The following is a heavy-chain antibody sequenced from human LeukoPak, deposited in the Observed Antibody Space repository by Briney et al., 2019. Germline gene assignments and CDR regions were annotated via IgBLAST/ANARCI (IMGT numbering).Heavy chain of an antibody. J-gene: IGHJ5*02. CDR3: ARDILDRSGSQFNHWWFDP. V-gene: IGHV4-61*02. Sequence: SQTLSLTCTVSGGSISSGSYYWSWIRQPAGKGLEWIGRIYTSGSTNYNPSLKSRVTMSVDTSKNQFSLKLSSVTAADTAVYYCARDILDRSGSQFNHWWFDPWGQGTLVTVSS. CDR1: GGSISSGSYY. CDR2: IYTSGST. D-gene: IGHD3-10*01.